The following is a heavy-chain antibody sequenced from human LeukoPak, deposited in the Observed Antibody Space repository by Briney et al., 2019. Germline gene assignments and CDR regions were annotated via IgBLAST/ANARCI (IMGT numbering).Heavy chain of an antibody. Sequence: SETLSLTCTVSGGSISSHYWSWIRQPPGKGLEWIGYIYYSGSTNYNPSLKSRVTISVDTSKNQYSLKLSSVTAADTAVYYCARDGGGYSYFDYWGQGTLVTVSS. J-gene: IGHJ4*02. D-gene: IGHD5-24*01. V-gene: IGHV4-59*11. CDR3: ARDGGGYSYFDY. CDR2: IYYSGST. CDR1: GGSISSHY.